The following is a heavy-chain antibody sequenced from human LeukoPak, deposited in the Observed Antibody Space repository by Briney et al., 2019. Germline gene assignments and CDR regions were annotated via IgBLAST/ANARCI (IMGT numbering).Heavy chain of an antibody. CDR2: ISGSGSTT. CDR1: GFTFSSYA. Sequence: GGSLRLFCSASGFTFSSYAMSWLRQAPGKGLDGVSDISGSGSTTHYADSVKGRFTISRDNPKTTLYLQMNTLRAEDTAVYYCAKDIAAAGNWGQGTLVTVSS. D-gene: IGHD6-13*01. V-gene: IGHV3-23*01. CDR3: AKDIAAAGN. J-gene: IGHJ4*02.